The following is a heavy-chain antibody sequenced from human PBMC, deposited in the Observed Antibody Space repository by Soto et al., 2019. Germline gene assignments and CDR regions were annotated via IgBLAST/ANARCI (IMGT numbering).Heavy chain of an antibody. V-gene: IGHV4-31*03. Sequence: QVHLQESGPGLVKPSQTLSLTCSLSGGSINSDEFYWTWIRQSPGKGLEGIGYIYSSGRTHYNPSIKSRINISLDTSNNLLSLRLSSVTAADTAVYYCARMGLHLGELSRNWFDPWGRGTLVTVSS. J-gene: IGHJ5*02. CDR1: GGSINSDEFY. CDR3: ARMGLHLGELSRNWFDP. D-gene: IGHD3-16*02. CDR2: IYSSGRT.